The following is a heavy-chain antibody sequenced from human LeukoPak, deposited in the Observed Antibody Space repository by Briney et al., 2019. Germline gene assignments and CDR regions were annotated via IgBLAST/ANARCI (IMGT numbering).Heavy chain of an antibody. Sequence: SSETLSLTCAVSGGSINSNYWWTWVRQSPGKGLERIGEIYHTGSVNYNLSLESRVTISRDRSKNQFSLMLRSVTAADTAVYYCARHYDLWSGYNYWGQGLLVTVSS. CDR3: ARHYDLWSGYNY. J-gene: IGHJ4*02. CDR1: GGSINSNYW. D-gene: IGHD3-3*01. V-gene: IGHV4-4*02. CDR2: IYHTGSV.